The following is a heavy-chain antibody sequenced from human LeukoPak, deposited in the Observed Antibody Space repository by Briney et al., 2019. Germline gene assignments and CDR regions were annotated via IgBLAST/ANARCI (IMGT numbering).Heavy chain of an antibody. V-gene: IGHV4-59*01. CDR1: GGSISSYY. J-gene: IGHJ5*02. CDR2: IYYSGST. CDR3: AREGHSSRFDP. D-gene: IGHD6-13*01. Sequence: PSETLSLTCTVSGGSISSYYWSWIRQPPGKGLEWIGYIYYSGSTNYNPSLKSRVTISVDTSKNQFSLKLSSVTAADTAVYYCAREGHSSRFDPWGQGTLVTVSS.